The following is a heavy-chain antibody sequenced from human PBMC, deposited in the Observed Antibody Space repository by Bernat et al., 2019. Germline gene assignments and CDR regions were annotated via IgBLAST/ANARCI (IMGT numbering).Heavy chain of an antibody. V-gene: IGHV1-46*01. CDR3: ARERIEGVIMNNWFDP. Sequence: QVQLVQSGAEVKKPGASVKVSCKASGYTFTSYYMHWVRQAPGQGLEWMGIINPSGGSTSYAQKFQGRVTMTRDTSTSTVYMELSSLRSEDTAVYYCARERIEGVIMNNWFDPWGQGTLVTVSS. D-gene: IGHD3-10*01. J-gene: IGHJ5*02. CDR2: INPSGGST. CDR1: GYTFTSYY.